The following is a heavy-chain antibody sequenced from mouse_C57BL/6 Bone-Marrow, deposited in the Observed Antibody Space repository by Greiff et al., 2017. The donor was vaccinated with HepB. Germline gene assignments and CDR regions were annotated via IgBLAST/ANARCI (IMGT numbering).Heavy chain of an antibody. D-gene: IGHD1-1*01. V-gene: IGHV5-6*02. CDR3: ARQWGITTVVDIWAMDY. Sequence: DVMLVESGGDLVKPGGSLKLSCAASGFTFSSYGMSWVRQTPDKRLEWVATISSGGSYTYYPDSVKGRFTISRDNAKNTLYLQMSRLKSEDTAMYYCARQWGITTVVDIWAMDYWGQGTSVTVSS. J-gene: IGHJ4*01. CDR2: ISSGGSYT. CDR1: GFTFSSYG.